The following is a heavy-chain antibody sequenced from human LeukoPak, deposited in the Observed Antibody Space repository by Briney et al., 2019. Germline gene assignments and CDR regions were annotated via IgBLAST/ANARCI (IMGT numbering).Heavy chain of an antibody. CDR2: ISSSSSYI. V-gene: IGHV3-21*03. CDR1: GFTFSSYS. CDR3: TTDLISVVVTGLDY. J-gene: IGHJ4*02. Sequence: PGGSLRLSCAASGFTFSSYSMNWVRQAPGKGLEWVSSISSSSSYIYYADSVKGRFTISRDNAKNSLYLQMNSLKTEDTAVYYCTTDLISVVVTGLDYWGQGTLVTVSS. D-gene: IGHD2-21*02.